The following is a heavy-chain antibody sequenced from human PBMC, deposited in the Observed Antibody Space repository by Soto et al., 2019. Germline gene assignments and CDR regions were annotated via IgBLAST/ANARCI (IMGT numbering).Heavy chain of an antibody. V-gene: IGHV3-30-3*01. CDR2: ISYDGSNK. J-gene: IGHJ6*02. CDR3: AREYVSQLVLDYYYYGMDV. D-gene: IGHD6-6*01. Sequence: GGSLRLSCAASGFTFSSYAMHWVRQAPGKGLEWVAVISYDGSNKYYADSVKGRFTISRDNSKNTLYLQMNSLRAEDTAVYYCAREYVSQLVLDYYYYGMDVWGQGTTVTVSS. CDR1: GFTFSSYA.